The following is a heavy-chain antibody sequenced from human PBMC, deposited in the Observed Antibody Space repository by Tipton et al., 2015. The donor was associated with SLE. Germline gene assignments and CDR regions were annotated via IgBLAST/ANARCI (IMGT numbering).Heavy chain of an antibody. CDR1: GGSFSGHY. D-gene: IGHD6-13*01. V-gene: IGHV4-34*01. J-gene: IGHJ5*02. CDR3: ARRDGYSSIWNWFDP. Sequence: TLSLTCAVYGGSFSGHYWSWIRQPPGKGLEWIGEINHSGSTNYNPSLKCRVTISVDTSKNQFSLKVSSVTAADTAVYYCARRDGYSSIWNWFDPWGQGTLVTVSS. CDR2: INHSGST.